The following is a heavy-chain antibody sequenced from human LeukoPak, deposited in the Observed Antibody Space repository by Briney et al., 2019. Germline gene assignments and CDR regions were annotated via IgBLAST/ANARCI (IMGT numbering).Heavy chain of an antibody. CDR1: GGSISSGGYY. J-gene: IGHJ4*02. CDR3: ARDNEWLDH. D-gene: IGHD6-19*01. Sequence: KASETLSLTCTVSGGSISSGGYYWSWIRQHPGKGPEWIGHIYYTGSTYYNLSLKSRVTISSETSKNQFSLKLSSVTAADTAVYYCARDNEWLDHWGQGNLVIVSS. V-gene: IGHV4-31*03. CDR2: IYYTGST.